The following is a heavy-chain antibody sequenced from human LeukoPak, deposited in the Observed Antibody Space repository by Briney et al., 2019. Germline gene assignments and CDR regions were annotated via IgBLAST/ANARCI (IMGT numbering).Heavy chain of an antibody. V-gene: IGHV1-2*02. J-gene: IGHJ4*02. CDR2: INPNSGDT. CDR3: ARDHPGSGWYPSNYFDY. Sequence: ASVKVSCKASGYGFTGYYMHWVRQAPGQGLEWMGWINPNSGDTKYAQKFQGRVTMTRDTSISTAYMELRSLRSDDTAVYYCARDHPGSGWYPSNYFDYWGQGTLVTVSS. D-gene: IGHD6-19*01. CDR1: GYGFTGYY.